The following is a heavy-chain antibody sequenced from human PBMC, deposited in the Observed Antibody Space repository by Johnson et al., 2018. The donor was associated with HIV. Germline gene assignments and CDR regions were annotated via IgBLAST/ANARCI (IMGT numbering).Heavy chain of an antibody. J-gene: IGHJ3*02. Sequence: QVQLVESGGGVVQPGRSLRLSCAASGFTFSSYAMHWVRQAPGKGLEWVAVISYDGSNKYYADSVTGRFTISRDNSKNTLYLQMNSLRAEDTAVYYCAREGPSERAGFDIWGQGTMVTVSS. CDR3: AREGPSERAGFDI. V-gene: IGHV3-30-3*01. D-gene: IGHD6-6*01. CDR2: ISYDGSNK. CDR1: GFTFSSYA.